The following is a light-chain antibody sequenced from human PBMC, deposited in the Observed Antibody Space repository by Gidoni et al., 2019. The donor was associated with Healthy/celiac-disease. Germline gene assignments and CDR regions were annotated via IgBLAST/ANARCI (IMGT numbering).Light chain of an antibody. V-gene: IGLV1-44*01. J-gene: IGLJ2*01. CDR1: SSNIGSNT. CDR3: AAWDDSLNGVV. Sequence: QSVLTQPPSASGTPGQRVTISFSGSSSNIGSNTVNWYQQLPGTAPKLLIYSNNQRPAGVLDRFSGSKSGTSASLAISGLQSEDEADYYCAAWDDSLNGVVFGGGTKRTVL. CDR2: SNN.